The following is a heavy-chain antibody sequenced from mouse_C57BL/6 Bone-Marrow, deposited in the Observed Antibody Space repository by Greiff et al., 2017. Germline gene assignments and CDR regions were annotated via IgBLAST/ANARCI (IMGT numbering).Heavy chain of an antibody. CDR1: GYAFTNYL. D-gene: IGHD2-1*01. CDR2: INPGSGGT. CDR3: ARGRAYYGNFPFAY. J-gene: IGHJ3*01. V-gene: IGHV1-54*01. Sequence: VQGVESGAELVRPGTSVKVSCKASGYAFTNYLIEWVKQRPGQGLEWIGVINPGSGGTNYNEKFKGKATLTADKSSSTAYMQLSSLTSEDSAVYFCARGRAYYGNFPFAYWGQGTLVTVSA.